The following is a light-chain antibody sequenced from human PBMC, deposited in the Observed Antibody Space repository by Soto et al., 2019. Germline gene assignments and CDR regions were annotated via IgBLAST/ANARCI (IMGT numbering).Light chain of an antibody. J-gene: IGLJ3*02. CDR1: NSNLGAGYE. V-gene: IGLV1-40*01. Sequence: QAVVTQPPSVSGAPGQRVTISCTGNNSNLGAGYEVHWYQQLPGAAPKLVIFGNRNRPSGVPERFSGSKSGTSASLAITGLQAEDEADYYCQAYDYSLTAFVFGGGTKLTVL. CDR2: GNR. CDR3: QAYDYSLTAFV.